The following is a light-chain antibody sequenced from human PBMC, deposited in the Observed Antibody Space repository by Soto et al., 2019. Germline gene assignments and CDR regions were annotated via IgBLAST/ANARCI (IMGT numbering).Light chain of an antibody. CDR1: QSITGW. Sequence: IQMTQSPSTLSASVGDRVTITCRASQSITGWLAWYQQKPGKAPKLLIYKASSLETGVPSRFSVSGSETEFPLTIGSLQPDDFATYYFQQYNSYFRTFGQGTKVEIK. V-gene: IGKV1-5*03. J-gene: IGKJ1*01. CDR3: QQYNSYFRT. CDR2: KAS.